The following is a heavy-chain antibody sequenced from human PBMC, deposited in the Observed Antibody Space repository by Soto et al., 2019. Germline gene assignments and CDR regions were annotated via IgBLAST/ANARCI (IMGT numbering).Heavy chain of an antibody. J-gene: IGHJ6*02. V-gene: IGHV3-9*01. D-gene: IGHD2-2*01. CDR1: GFTFDDYA. Sequence: EVQLVESGGGLVQPGRSLRLSCAASGFTFDDYAMHWVRQAPGKGLEWVSGISWNSGSIGYADSVKGRFTISRDNAKNSLYLQMNSLRAEDTALYYCAKDISCSSTSCGYYYYGMDVWGQRTTVTVSS. CDR2: ISWNSGSI. CDR3: AKDISCSSTSCGYYYYGMDV.